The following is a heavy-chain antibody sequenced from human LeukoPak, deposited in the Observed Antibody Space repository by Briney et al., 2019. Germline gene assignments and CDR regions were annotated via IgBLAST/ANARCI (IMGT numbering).Heavy chain of an antibody. CDR2: IIPIFGTA. J-gene: IGHJ4*02. D-gene: IGHD3-10*01. CDR3: AKRGPPYNGSPGNYFDY. V-gene: IGHV1-69*13. Sequence: ASVKVSCKASGGTFSSYAISWVRQAPGQGLEWMGGIIPIFGTANYAQKFQGRVTITADESTSTAYMELSSLRSEDTAVYYCAKRGPPYNGSPGNYFDYWGQGTLVTVSS. CDR1: GGTFSSYA.